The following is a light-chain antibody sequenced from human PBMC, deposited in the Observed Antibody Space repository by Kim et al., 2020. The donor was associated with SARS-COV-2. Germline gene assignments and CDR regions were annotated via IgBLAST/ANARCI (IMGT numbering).Light chain of an antibody. J-gene: IGLJ3*02. V-gene: IGLV3-9*01. Sequence: VSVVQGQTARITCGGNNIGTKNVHWFQQKPGQAPVLVICGDSNRPSGIPERFSGSNSGNTATLTISRAQPGDEADYYCQVWDSSTGVFGGGTQLTVL. CDR1: NIGTKN. CDR2: GDS. CDR3: QVWDSSTGV.